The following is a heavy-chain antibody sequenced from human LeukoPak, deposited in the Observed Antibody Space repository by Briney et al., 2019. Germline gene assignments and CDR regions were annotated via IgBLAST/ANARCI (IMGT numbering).Heavy chain of an antibody. CDR2: IWYDGSNK. CDR3: AREIAGARITPHGMDV. V-gene: IGHV3-33*01. CDR1: GFTFSSYG. J-gene: IGHJ6*02. Sequence: GGSLRLSCAASGFTFSSYGMHWVRQAPGKGLEWVAVIWYDGSNKYYADSVEGRFTISRDNSKNTLYLQMNSLRAEDTAVYYCAREIAGARITPHGMDVWGQGTTVTVSS. D-gene: IGHD3-16*01.